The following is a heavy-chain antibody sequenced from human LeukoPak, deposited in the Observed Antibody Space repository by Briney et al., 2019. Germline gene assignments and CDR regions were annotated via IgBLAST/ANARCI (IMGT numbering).Heavy chain of an antibody. CDR3: ARVWSGFWDPPSI. Sequence: GGSLRLSCAASAFTFSNYAMSWVRQAPGKGLEWVSHISRGGGSTYYADSVKGRFTISRDNAKNTLYLQMNSLRAEDTAVYYCARVWSGFWDPPSIWGQGTMVTVSS. D-gene: IGHD3-3*01. J-gene: IGHJ3*02. CDR1: AFTFSNYA. V-gene: IGHV3-23*01. CDR2: ISRGGGST.